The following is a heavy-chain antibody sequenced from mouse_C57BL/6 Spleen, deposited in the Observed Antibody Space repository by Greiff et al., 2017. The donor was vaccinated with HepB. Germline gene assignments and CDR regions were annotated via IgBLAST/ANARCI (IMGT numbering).Heavy chain of an antibody. Sequence: EVMLVESGGGLVKPGGSLKLSCAASGFTFSSYAMSWVRQTPEKRLEWVATISDGGSYTYYPDNVKGRFTISRDNAKNNLYLQMSHLKSEDTAMYYCAREWLLRHFDYWGQGTTLTVSS. D-gene: IGHD2-3*01. CDR2: ISDGGSYT. CDR3: AREWLLRHFDY. V-gene: IGHV5-4*01. CDR1: GFTFSSYA. J-gene: IGHJ2*01.